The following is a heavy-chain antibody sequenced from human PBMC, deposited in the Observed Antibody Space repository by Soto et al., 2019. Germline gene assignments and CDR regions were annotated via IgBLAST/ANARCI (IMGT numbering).Heavy chain of an antibody. V-gene: IGHV1-46*03. CDR1: GYTFTIYY. CDR2: INPSGGST. CDR3: ARGGRRTIAAAVSWDY. J-gene: IGHJ4*02. Sequence: GASVTVSCKASGYTFTIYYMHWVRQAPGQGLEWMGIINPSGGSTSYAQKFQGRVTMTRDTSTSTVYMELSSLRSEDTAVYYCARGGRRTIAAAVSWDYWGQGTLVTVSS. D-gene: IGHD6-13*01.